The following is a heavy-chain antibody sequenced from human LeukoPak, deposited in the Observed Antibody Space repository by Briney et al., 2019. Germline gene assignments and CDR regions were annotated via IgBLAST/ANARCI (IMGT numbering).Heavy chain of an antibody. CDR3: ARIRGSYYYYYMDV. Sequence: SGGSLRLSCAASGFTFSDYYMSWIRQAPGKGLEWVSYISSSGSTIYYADSVKGRFTISRDNAKNSLYLQMNSLRAEDTAVYYCARIRGSYYYYYMDVWGKGTTVTVSS. CDR1: GFTFSDYY. V-gene: IGHV3-11*04. J-gene: IGHJ6*03. D-gene: IGHD3-10*01. CDR2: ISSSGSTI.